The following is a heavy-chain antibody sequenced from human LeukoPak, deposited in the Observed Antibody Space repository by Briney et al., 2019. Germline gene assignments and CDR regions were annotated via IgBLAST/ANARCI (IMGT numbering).Heavy chain of an antibody. V-gene: IGHV1-2*02. CDR1: GYTFTGYY. CDR3: ARDGSPQTVAGEFDP. CDR2: INPNSGGT. Sequence: ASVKVSCKASGYTFTGYYMHWVRQAPGQGLEWMGWINPNSGGTNYAQKFQGRVTMTRDTSISTAYMELSRLRSDDTAVYYCARDGSPQTVAGEFDPWDQGTLVSVSS. J-gene: IGHJ5*02. D-gene: IGHD6-19*01.